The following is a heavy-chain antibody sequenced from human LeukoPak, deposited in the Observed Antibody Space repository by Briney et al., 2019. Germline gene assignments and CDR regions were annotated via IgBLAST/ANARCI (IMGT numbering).Heavy chain of an antibody. V-gene: IGHV4-30-4*01. CDR2: IYYSGST. Sequence: SETLSLTCTVSGGSISSGDYYWSWIRQPPGKGLEWIGYIYYSGSTYYNPSLKSRVTISVDTSKNQFSLKLSSVTAADTAVYYCAREPITMVRGVIITNWFDPWGQGTLVTVSS. CDR1: GGSISSGDYY. J-gene: IGHJ5*02. D-gene: IGHD3-10*01. CDR3: AREPITMVRGVIITNWFDP.